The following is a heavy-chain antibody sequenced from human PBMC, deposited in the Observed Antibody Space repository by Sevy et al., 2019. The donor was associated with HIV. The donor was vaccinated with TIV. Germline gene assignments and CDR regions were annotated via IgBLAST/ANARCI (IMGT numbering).Heavy chain of an antibody. Sequence: GGSLRLSCAASGFTFSSYGMHWVRQAPGKGLEWVAVIWYDGSNKYYADSVKGRLTISRDNSNNTLYLQMNSLRAEDTAVYYCARDSGYDSSGYALVAGGYWGQGTLVTVSS. CDR1: GFTFSSYG. CDR2: IWYDGSNK. D-gene: IGHD3-22*01. V-gene: IGHV3-33*01. CDR3: ARDSGYDSSGYALVAGGY. J-gene: IGHJ4*02.